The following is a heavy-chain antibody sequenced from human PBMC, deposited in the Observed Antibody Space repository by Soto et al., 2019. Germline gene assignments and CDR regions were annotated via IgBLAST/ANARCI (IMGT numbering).Heavy chain of an antibody. CDR3: ARLGATGYYSGSVY. Sequence: EVQLVESGGGVVRPGGSLRLSCAASGFTFDDYGMNWVRQAPGKGLEWVSGINWNGGSTGYADSVKGRFTISRDNAKNSLYLQMNSLRADDTALDYCARLGATGYYSGSVYWGQGTLVTVSS. CDR2: INWNGGST. V-gene: IGHV3-20*04. J-gene: IGHJ4*02. D-gene: IGHD3-9*01. CDR1: GFTFDDYG.